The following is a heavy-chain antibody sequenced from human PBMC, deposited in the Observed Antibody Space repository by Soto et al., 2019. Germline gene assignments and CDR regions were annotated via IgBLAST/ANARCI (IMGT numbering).Heavy chain of an antibody. CDR3: ARFIRNGPPYGGSYGMDV. D-gene: IGHD3-16*01. CDR2: ISSSSSYT. V-gene: IGHV3-11*06. CDR1: GFTFSDYY. Sequence: GGSLRLSCAASGFTFSDYYMSWIRQAPGKGLEWVSYISSSSSYTNYADSVKGRFTISRDNAKNSLYLQMNSLRAEDTAVYYCARFIRNGPPYGGSYGMDVWGQGTTVTVSS. J-gene: IGHJ6*02.